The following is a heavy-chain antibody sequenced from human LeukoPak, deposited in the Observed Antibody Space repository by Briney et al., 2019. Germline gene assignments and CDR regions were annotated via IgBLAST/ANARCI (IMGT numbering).Heavy chain of an antibody. CDR2: ISGDGGST. D-gene: IGHD2-8*01. Sequence: GGSLRLSCAASGFTFDDYAMHWVRQAPGKGLEWVSLISGDGGSTYYADSVKGRFTISRDNSKNSLYLQMNSLRAEDTAVYYCARGPANGYYGMDVWGQGTTVTVSS. CDR3: ARGPANGYYGMDV. J-gene: IGHJ6*02. CDR1: GFTFDDYA. V-gene: IGHV3-43*02.